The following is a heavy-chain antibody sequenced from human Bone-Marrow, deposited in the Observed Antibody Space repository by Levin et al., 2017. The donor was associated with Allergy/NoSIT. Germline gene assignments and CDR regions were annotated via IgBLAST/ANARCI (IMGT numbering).Heavy chain of an antibody. Sequence: SCAASGFTFSRYSMNWVRQAPGRGLEWVSYISRSSSTISYADSVKGRFTISRDNAKNSLYLQMNSLRDEDTAVYYCPRADCSGTSCYYFFDSWGQGALVTVSS. CDR1: GFTFSRYS. CDR3: PRADCSGTSCYYFFDS. D-gene: IGHD2-2*01. V-gene: IGHV3-48*02. J-gene: IGHJ4*02. CDR2: ISRSSSTI.